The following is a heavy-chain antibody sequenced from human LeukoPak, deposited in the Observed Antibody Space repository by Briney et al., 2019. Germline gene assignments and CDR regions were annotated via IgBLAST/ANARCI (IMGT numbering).Heavy chain of an antibody. CDR3: ARRPRGYSYGLLGYYFDY. Sequence: ETLSLTCTVSGGSISSSSYYWGWIRQPPGKGLEWIGSIYYSGSTYYNPSLKSRVTISVDTSKNQFSLKLSSVTAADTAVYYCARRPRGYSYGLLGYYFDYWGQGTLVTVSS. CDR2: IYYSGST. J-gene: IGHJ4*02. CDR1: GGSISSSSYY. V-gene: IGHV4-39*01. D-gene: IGHD5-18*01.